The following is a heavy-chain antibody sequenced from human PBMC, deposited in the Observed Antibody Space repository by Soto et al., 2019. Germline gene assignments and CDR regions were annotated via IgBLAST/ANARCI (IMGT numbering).Heavy chain of an antibody. Sequence: QVQLVQSGAEVKKPGSSVKVSCKASGGTFSSYAISWVRQAPGQGLEWMGGIIPIFGTANYAQKFQGRVTITADESTSTAYIELSSLRSEDTAVYYCARLPYYYDSSGYPPWYFDLWGRGTLVTVSS. CDR1: GGTFSSYA. V-gene: IGHV1-69*01. CDR2: IIPIFGTA. CDR3: ARLPYYYDSSGYPPWYFDL. D-gene: IGHD3-22*01. J-gene: IGHJ2*01.